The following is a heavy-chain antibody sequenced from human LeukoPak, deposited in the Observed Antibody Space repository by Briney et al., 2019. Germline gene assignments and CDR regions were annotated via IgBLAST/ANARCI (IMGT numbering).Heavy chain of an antibody. CDR1: GFTFSSYA. CDR2: ISGSGGST. D-gene: IGHD3-3*01. CDR3: AKDVMYYDFWSGYPH. Sequence: GGSLRLSCAASGFTFSSYAMSWVRQAPGKGLEWVSAISGSGGSTYYADSVKGRFTISRDNSKNTLYLQMNSLRAEDTAVYYCAKDVMYYDFWSGYPHWGQGTLVTVSS. J-gene: IGHJ4*02. V-gene: IGHV3-23*01.